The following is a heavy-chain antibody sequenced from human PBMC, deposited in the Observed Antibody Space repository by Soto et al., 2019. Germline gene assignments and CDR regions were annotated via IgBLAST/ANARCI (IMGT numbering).Heavy chain of an antibody. Sequence: ASVKVSCKASGYTFTSYGISWVRQAPGQGLEWMGWISAYSGNTNYAQKLQGRVTMTTDTSTSTAYMELRSLRSDDTAVYYCARDRGYYYDSSSGGNAFDIWGQGTMVTVSS. CDR1: GYTFTSYG. CDR2: ISAYSGNT. D-gene: IGHD3-22*01. CDR3: ARDRGYYYDSSSGGNAFDI. J-gene: IGHJ3*02. V-gene: IGHV1-18*04.